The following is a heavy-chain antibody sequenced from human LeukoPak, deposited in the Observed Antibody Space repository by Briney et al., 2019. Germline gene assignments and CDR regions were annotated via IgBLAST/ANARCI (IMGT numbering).Heavy chain of an antibody. CDR2: ISHSGII. CDR1: GDSISSGDYY. D-gene: IGHD6-13*01. Sequence: PSQTLSLTCTVSGDSISSGDYYWSWIRQPPGKGLEWIGYISHSGIIYYNPSLKSRASMAVDTSKNQFSLKLSSVTAADTAVYFCARETIPAANDYWGQGILVTVSS. CDR3: ARETIPAANDY. V-gene: IGHV4-30-4*01. J-gene: IGHJ4*02.